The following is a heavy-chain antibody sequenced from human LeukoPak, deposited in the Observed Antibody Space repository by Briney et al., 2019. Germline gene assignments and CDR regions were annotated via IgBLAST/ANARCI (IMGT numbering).Heavy chain of an antibody. D-gene: IGHD3-22*01. CDR2: IYYSGNA. Sequence: QSSETLSLTCTVSGGSISSYYWSWLRQPPGKGLEWIGYIYYSGNANYNPSLKSRVSISIDTSKNQFSLQLSSVTAADTAVYYCARDRDSSGLRDFYLWGRGTLVTVSA. CDR1: GGSISSYY. CDR3: ARDRDSSGLRDFYL. V-gene: IGHV4-59*01. J-gene: IGHJ2*01.